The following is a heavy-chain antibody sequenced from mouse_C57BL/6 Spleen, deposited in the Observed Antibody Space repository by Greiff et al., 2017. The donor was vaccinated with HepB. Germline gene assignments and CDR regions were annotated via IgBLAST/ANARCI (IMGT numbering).Heavy chain of an antibody. D-gene: IGHD4-1*01. J-gene: IGHJ2*01. CDR3: ASANWDYVDY. Sequence: EVQVVESGGGLVKPGGSLKLSCAASGFTFSDYGMHWVRQAPEKGLEWVAYISSGSSTIYYADTVKGRFTISRDNAKNTLFLQMTSLRSEDTAMYYCASANWDYVDYWGQGTTLTVSS. CDR1: GFTFSDYG. V-gene: IGHV5-17*01. CDR2: ISSGSSTI.